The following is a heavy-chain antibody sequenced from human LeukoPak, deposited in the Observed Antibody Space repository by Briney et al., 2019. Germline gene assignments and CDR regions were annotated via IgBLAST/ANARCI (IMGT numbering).Heavy chain of an antibody. Sequence: GGSLRLTCAASGFTFSSYAMHWVRQAPGKGLEWVAVISYDGSNKYYADSVRGRFTISRDNSKNTLYLQMSSLRAEDTAMYYCAKVTGDQPRDFWGQGTLVIVPS. D-gene: IGHD7-27*01. CDR3: AKVTGDQPRDF. CDR2: ISYDGSNK. V-gene: IGHV3-30-3*01. J-gene: IGHJ4*02. CDR1: GFTFSSYA.